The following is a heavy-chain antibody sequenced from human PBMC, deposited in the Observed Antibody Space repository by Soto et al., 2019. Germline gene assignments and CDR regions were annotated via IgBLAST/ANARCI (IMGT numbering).Heavy chain of an antibody. CDR3: ARREYCSSTSCYYYYYYGMDV. CDR1: GYSFTSYW. D-gene: IGHD2-2*01. Sequence: PXESLEISCKGSGYSFTSYWIRWVRQMPGKGLEWMGRIDPSDSYTNYSPSFQGHVTISADKSISTAYLQWSSLKASDTAMYYCARREYCSSTSCYYYYYYGMDVWGQGTTVTVSS. V-gene: IGHV5-10-1*01. CDR2: IDPSDSYT. J-gene: IGHJ6*02.